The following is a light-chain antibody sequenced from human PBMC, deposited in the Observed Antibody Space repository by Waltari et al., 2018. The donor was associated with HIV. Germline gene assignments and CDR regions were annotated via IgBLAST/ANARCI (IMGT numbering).Light chain of an antibody. CDR2: RDN. Sequence: QSVLTQPPSASATPGQRVTISCSGSSSTIGTNYVFWYQQLPGTAPQLLIFRDNERPSGVPDRFSGSRSGTSASLVISGLRSEDEAEYYCAAWDDSLDGFYVFGSGTRVTVL. CDR3: AAWDDSLDGFYV. J-gene: IGLJ1*01. V-gene: IGLV1-47*01. CDR1: SSTIGTNY.